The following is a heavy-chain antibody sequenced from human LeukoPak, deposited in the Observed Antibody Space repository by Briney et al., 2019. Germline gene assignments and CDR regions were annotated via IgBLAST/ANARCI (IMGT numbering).Heavy chain of an antibody. D-gene: IGHD3-10*01. CDR1: GFTFSSYA. Sequence: GGSLRLSCAASGFTFSSYAMSWVRQAPGKGLEWVSAISGSGGSTYYADSVKGRFTISRDNSKNTLYLQMNSLRAEDTAVYYCAKDIDYYGSGSYWVYWGREPWSPSPQ. CDR3: AKDIDYYGSGSYWVY. J-gene: IGHJ4*02. CDR2: ISGSGGST. V-gene: IGHV3-23*01.